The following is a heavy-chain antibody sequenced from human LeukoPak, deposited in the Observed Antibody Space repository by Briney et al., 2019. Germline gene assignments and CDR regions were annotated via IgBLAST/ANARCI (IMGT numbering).Heavy chain of an antibody. V-gene: IGHV3-48*01. D-gene: IGHD6-6*01. Sequence: SGGSLRLSCVASGITFSTYSMNWVRQAPGKGLEWVSYISSFSGTINYADSVKGRFTISRDNAKNSLYLQMNSLRAEDTAVYYCARDRYQLDPRSTVLFDYWGQGTLVTVSS. CDR1: GITFSTYS. CDR3: ARDRYQLDPRSTVLFDY. CDR2: ISSFSGTI. J-gene: IGHJ4*02.